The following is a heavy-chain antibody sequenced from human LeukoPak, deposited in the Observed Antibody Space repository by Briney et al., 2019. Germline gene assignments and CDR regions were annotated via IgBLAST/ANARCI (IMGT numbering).Heavy chain of an antibody. CDR1: GGSISSGGYY. D-gene: IGHD3-22*01. J-gene: IGHJ4*02. CDR3: ASHYYYDSSGYVEPYFDY. CDR2: IYYSGST. Sequence: PSETLSLTCTVSGGSISSGGYYWSWIRQHPGKGLEWIGYIYYSGSTYYNPSLKSRVTISVDTSKNQFSLKLSSVTAADTAVYYCASHYYYDSSGYVEPYFDYWGQGTLVTVSS. V-gene: IGHV4-31*03.